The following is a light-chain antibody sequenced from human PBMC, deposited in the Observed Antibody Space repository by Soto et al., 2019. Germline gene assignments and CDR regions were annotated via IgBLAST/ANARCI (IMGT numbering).Light chain of an antibody. CDR3: SSYTSGSTFYV. Sequence: QSALTQPASESGSSGQSITISCTGTSSDVGGYNYVSWYQQHPGKAPKLMIYDVSNRPSGVSNRFSGSKSGNTASLTISGLQAEDEADYYCSSYTSGSTFYVFGTGTKVTVL. CDR1: SSDVGGYNY. CDR2: DVS. J-gene: IGLJ1*01. V-gene: IGLV2-14*01.